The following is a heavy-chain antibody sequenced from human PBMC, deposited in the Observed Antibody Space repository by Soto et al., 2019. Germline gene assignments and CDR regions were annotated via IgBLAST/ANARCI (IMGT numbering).Heavy chain of an antibody. CDR3: TTDHHYDYIWGSYRQIRNFDY. J-gene: IGHJ4*02. V-gene: IGHV3-15*01. CDR1: GFTFSNAW. CDR2: IKSKTDGGTT. D-gene: IGHD3-16*02. Sequence: GGSLRLSCAASGFTFSNAWMSWVRQAPGKGLEWVGRIKSKTDGGTTDYAAPVKGRFTISRDDSKNTLYLQMNSLKTEDTAVYYCTTDHHYDYIWGSYRQIRNFDYWGQGTLVTVSS.